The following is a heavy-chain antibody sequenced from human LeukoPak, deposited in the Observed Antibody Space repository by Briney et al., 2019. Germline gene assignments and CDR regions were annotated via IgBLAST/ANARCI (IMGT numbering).Heavy chain of an antibody. Sequence: ASQTLSLTCTVSGGSIGSYFWSWIRQPPGRGLEWIGYIYYSGSTNYNPSLKSRVAISVDTSKNQFSLKLNSVTAADTAVYYCSRLWSSGTTPIDYWGQGTLVTVSS. V-gene: IGHV4-59*08. CDR3: SRLWSSGTTPIDY. J-gene: IGHJ4*02. CDR2: IYYSGST. D-gene: IGHD3-10*01. CDR1: GGSIGSYF.